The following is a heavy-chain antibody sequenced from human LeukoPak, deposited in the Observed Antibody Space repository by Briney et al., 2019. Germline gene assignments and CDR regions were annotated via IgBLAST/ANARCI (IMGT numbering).Heavy chain of an antibody. V-gene: IGHV3-23*01. CDR1: GFTFYSYA. CDR2: ISGTDGST. CDR3: AKNGDRGAYCSGGSCYPYYYYYMDV. D-gene: IGHD2-15*01. J-gene: IGHJ6*03. Sequence: GGSLRLSCAASGFTFYSYAMNWVRQAPGKGLEWVSTISGTDGSTYYADSVKGRFTISRDNSKNTLYLQMNSLRAEDTAIYYCAKNGDRGAYCSGGSCYPYYYYYMDVWGKGTTVTISS.